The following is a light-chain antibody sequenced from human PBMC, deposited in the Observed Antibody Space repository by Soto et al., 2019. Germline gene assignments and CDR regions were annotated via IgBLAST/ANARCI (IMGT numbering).Light chain of an antibody. J-gene: IGKJ3*01. CDR3: QQYDNLPFT. CDR1: QDISKY. V-gene: IGKV1-33*01. CDR2: DAS. Sequence: DIQMTQSPSSLSASVGDRVTITCQASQDISKYLNWYQQRPGKAPKLLIYDASKLETGVPSRFNGSGSGTDFTFTISSLQAEDIATYFCQQYDNLPFTFGPGTKVDIK.